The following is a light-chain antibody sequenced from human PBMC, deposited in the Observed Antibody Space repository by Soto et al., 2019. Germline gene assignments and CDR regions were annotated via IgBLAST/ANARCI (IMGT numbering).Light chain of an antibody. CDR1: QSVGSF. CDR3: QQYGSSIT. J-gene: IGKJ5*01. Sequence: EIVLTQSPATLSLSPGERATLSCRASQSVGSFLAWYQQKPGQAPRLLIYDTSIRATGIPARFSGSGSGTDFTLTISRLEPEDFAVYYCQQYGSSITLGQGTRLEIK. CDR2: DTS. V-gene: IGKV3-11*01.